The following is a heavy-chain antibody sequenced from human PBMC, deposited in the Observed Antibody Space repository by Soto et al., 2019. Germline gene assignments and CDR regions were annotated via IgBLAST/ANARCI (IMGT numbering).Heavy chain of an antibody. CDR1: VGSISSGDYY. V-gene: IGHV4-30-4*01. Sequence: SETLSLTCTVSVGSISSGDYYCSWIRQPPGKGLEWIGYIYYSGSTYYNPSLKSRVTISVDTSKNQFSLKLSSVTAADTAVYYCARGGPHYYDRIGPTVSWFEPWCQGTLVTVPS. CDR2: IYYSGST. J-gene: IGHJ5*02. CDR3: ARGGPHYYDRIGPTVSWFEP. D-gene: IGHD3-22*01.